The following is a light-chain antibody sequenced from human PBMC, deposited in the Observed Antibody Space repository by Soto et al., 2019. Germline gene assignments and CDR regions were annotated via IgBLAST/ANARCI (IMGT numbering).Light chain of an antibody. Sequence: QSALTQPASVSGSPGQSTTISCTGTSSDVGGYNYVSWYQQHPGKAPKLMIYDVSNRPSGVSNRFSGSKSGNTASLTISGLQDEDEDDYYCSSNTCISTLVFGGGTQLTVL. V-gene: IGLV2-14*01. CDR2: DVS. J-gene: IGLJ2*01. CDR1: SSDVGGYNY. CDR3: SSNTCISTLV.